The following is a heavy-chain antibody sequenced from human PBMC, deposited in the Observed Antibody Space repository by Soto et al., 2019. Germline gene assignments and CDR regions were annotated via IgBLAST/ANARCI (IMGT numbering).Heavy chain of an antibody. CDR2: IGVSSGRT. V-gene: IGHV3-23*01. Sequence: EVELLESGGGSVQPGGSLRLSCSTSGFPFINYAMSWVRQAPGKGLEWVSTIGVSSGRTYYADSVKGRFTISRDDSKNTLYLQMDSLRAEDTAVYYCAKASTSGAYCSGPACYSYYYYMDAWGKGATVTVCS. J-gene: IGHJ6*03. CDR3: AKASTSGAYCSGPACYSYYYYMDA. CDR1: GFPFINYA. D-gene: IGHD2-15*01.